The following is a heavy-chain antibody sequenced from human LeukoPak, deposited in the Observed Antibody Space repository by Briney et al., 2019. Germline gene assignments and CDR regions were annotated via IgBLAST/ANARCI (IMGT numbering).Heavy chain of an antibody. Sequence: PGGSLRLSCAASGFTFSSYWMSWVRQAPGKGLEWVANIKQDGSEKYYVDSVKGRFTISRDNAKNSLYLQMNSLRAEDTAVYYCTRDSPYYGSGVPDYWGQGTLVTVSS. J-gene: IGHJ4*02. V-gene: IGHV3-7*03. CDR2: IKQDGSEK. CDR3: TRDSPYYGSGVPDY. D-gene: IGHD3-10*01. CDR1: GFTFSSYW.